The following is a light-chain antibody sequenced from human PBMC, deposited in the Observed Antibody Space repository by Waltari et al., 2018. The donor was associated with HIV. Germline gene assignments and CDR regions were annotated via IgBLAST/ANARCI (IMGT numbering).Light chain of an antibody. CDR3: CSYAGSYV. V-gene: IGLV2-11*01. CDR2: DVS. J-gene: IGLJ1*01. CDR1: STNAGGYNN. Sequence: QSALTQPRSVSGSHGQSVTISCTGTSTNAGGYNNVSWYQQHQGKAPKLMIYDVSKRPSGVPDRFSGSKSGNTASLTISGLQAEDEADYYCCSYAGSYVFGTGTKVTVL.